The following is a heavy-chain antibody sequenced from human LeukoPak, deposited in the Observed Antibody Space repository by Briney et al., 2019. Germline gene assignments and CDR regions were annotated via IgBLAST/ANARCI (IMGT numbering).Heavy chain of an antibody. J-gene: IGHJ4*02. D-gene: IGHD4-23*01. Sequence: GGFLRLSCAASGFTFDDYAMHWVRQGPGKGLEWVSLISGDGGSTYYADSVKGRFTISRDNSKNSLYLQMNSLRTEDTALYYCAKGGNYGGNSRLNYWGQGTLVTVSS. CDR2: ISGDGGST. V-gene: IGHV3-43*02. CDR3: AKGGNYGGNSRLNY. CDR1: GFTFDDYA.